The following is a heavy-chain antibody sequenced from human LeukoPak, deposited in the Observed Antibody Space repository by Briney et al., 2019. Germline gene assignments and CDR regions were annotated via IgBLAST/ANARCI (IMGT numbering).Heavy chain of an antibody. V-gene: IGHV1-2*02. CDR3: ARGPYSGYPRGDY. J-gene: IGHJ4*02. D-gene: IGHD5-12*01. CDR1: GYTFTGYY. Sequence: ASVKVSCKAPGYTFTGYYMHWVRQAPGQGLEWMGWINPNSGGTNYAQKFQGRVTMTRDTSISTAYMELSRLRSDDTAVYYCARGPYSGYPRGDYWGQGTLVTVSS. CDR2: INPNSGGT.